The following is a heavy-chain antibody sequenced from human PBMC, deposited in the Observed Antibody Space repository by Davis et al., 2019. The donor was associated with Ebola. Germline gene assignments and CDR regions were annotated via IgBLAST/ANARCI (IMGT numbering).Heavy chain of an antibody. V-gene: IGHV3-7*01. CDR3: ARDLSAHFDFWSGYSRPDAFDV. CDR2: IKQDGSEK. CDR1: GGSISSSY. J-gene: IGHJ3*01. D-gene: IGHD3-3*01. Sequence: PSETLSLTCTVSGGSISSSYLSWVRQAPGKGLEWVANIKQDGSEKYYVDSVKGRFTISRDNAKNSLYLQMNSLRDEDTAVYYCARDLSAHFDFWSGYSRPDAFDVWGQGTMVTVSS.